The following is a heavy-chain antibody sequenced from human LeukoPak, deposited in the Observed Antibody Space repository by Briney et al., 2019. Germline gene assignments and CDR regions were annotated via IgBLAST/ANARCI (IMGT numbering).Heavy chain of an antibody. J-gene: IGHJ4*02. Sequence: PGGSLRLSCAASGFTFSAYWMAWVRQAPGKGLEWVANMKQDGREKHYVDSVKGRFTISRDNARNSLYLQMKSLRAEDSAVYYCARDDVGALDYWGQGTLVTVSS. D-gene: IGHD3-16*01. CDR1: GFTFSAYW. V-gene: IGHV3-7*01. CDR3: ARDDVGALDY. CDR2: MKQDGREK.